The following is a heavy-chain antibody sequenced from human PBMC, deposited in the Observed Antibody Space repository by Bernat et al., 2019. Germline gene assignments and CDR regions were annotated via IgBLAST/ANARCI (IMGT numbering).Heavy chain of an antibody. CDR1: GFTFSSYS. CDR3: ARVGSRFLGGYAFDI. V-gene: IGHV3-21*05. Sequence: EVQLVESGGGLVKPGGSLRLSCAASGFTFSSYSMNWVRQAPGKGLEWVSYISSSSSYIYYADSVKGRFTISRDNAKNSLYLQMNSLRAEDTAVYYCARVGSRFLGGYAFDIWGQGTMVTVSS. J-gene: IGHJ3*02. CDR2: ISSSSSYI. D-gene: IGHD3-3*01.